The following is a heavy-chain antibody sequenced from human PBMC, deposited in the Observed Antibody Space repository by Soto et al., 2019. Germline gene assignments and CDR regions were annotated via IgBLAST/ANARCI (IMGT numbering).Heavy chain of an antibody. CDR3: ARDSTSWDDYYYYGMDV. J-gene: IGHJ6*02. D-gene: IGHD6-13*01. CDR1: GFTFSSYS. V-gene: IGHV3-48*02. CDR2: ISSSSSTI. Sequence: GGSLRLSCAASGFTFSSYSMNWVRQAPGKGLEWVSYISSSSSTIYYADSVKGRFTISRDNAKNSLYLQMNSLRDEDTAVYYCARDSTSWDDYYYYGMDVWGQGTTVTVSS.